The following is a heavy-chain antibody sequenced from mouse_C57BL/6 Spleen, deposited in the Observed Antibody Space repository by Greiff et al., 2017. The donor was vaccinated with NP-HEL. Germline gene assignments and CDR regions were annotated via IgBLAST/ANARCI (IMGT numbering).Heavy chain of an antibody. V-gene: IGHV1-69*01. CDR1: GYTFTSYW. Sequence: VQLQQSGAELVMPGASVKLSCKASGYTFTSYWMHWVKQRPGQGLEWIGEIDPSDSYTNYNQKFKGKSTLTVDKSSSTAYMQLSSLTSEDSAVYYCARVDGNYDFDYWGQGTTLTVSS. CDR3: ARVDGNYDFDY. CDR2: IDPSDSYT. J-gene: IGHJ2*01. D-gene: IGHD2-1*01.